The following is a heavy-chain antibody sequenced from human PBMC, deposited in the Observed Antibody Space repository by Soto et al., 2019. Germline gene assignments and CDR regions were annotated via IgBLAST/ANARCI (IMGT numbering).Heavy chain of an antibody. V-gene: IGHV1-8*01. CDR2: MKPNCGNT. CDR3: AKRGAFWSGPYRGWFDP. CDR1: GYTFTSYD. J-gene: IGHJ5*02. Sequence: QVQLVQSGAEVKKPGASVKVSCKASGYTFTSYDINWVRQAAGQGLEWMGWMKPNCGNTGYAQKFQGRVTMTRNTSICTAYMELGKLRSDDTAVYYCAKRGAFWSGPYRGWFDPWGQGTLVTVSS. D-gene: IGHD3-3*01.